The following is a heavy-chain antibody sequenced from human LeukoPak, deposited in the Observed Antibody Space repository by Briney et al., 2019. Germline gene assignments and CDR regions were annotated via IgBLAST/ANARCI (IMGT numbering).Heavy chain of an antibody. J-gene: IGHJ4*02. D-gene: IGHD6-19*01. V-gene: IGHV3-23*01. CDR2: ISGTGSST. Sequence: GGSLRLSCVASGFTFNNFAMNWVRQGPGEGLEWVSAISGTGSSTYYADSVKGRFTISRDNAKNSLYLQMNSLRAEDTALYYCAKGTSIAVAGSLDYWGQGTLVTVSS. CDR3: AKGTSIAVAGSLDY. CDR1: GFTFNNFA.